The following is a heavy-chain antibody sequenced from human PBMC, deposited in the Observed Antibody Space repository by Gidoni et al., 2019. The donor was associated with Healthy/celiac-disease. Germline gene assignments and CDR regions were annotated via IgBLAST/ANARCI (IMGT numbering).Heavy chain of an antibody. V-gene: IGHV3-15*07. CDR1: GFTFSNSL. D-gene: IGHD1-26*01. Sequence: EVQLVESGGGLVKPGGSLRLSFAASGFTFSNSLMNWVRQAPGKGLEWVCRIKSKIDGGTTDYAAPVKGRFTISRDDSKNTLYLQMNSLKTEDTAVYYCATETTWELPLDDAFDIWGQGTMVTVSS. CDR3: ATETTWELPLDDAFDI. J-gene: IGHJ3*02. CDR2: IKSKIDGGTT.